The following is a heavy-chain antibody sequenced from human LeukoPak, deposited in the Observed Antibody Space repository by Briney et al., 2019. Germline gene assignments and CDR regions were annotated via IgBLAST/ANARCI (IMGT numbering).Heavy chain of an antibody. J-gene: IGHJ4*02. CDR3: AKWGRFGESFDY. Sequence: PGGSLRLSCAAAGFTFSICGMDWVRQAPGKGIEWEPVIWYDGSNKYYADSVKGRFTISRDNSKNTLYLQMNSLRPEDTAVYYCAKWGRFGESFDYWGQGTLVTVSS. CDR2: IWYDGSNK. D-gene: IGHD3-10*01. CDR1: GFTFSICG. V-gene: IGHV3-30*02.